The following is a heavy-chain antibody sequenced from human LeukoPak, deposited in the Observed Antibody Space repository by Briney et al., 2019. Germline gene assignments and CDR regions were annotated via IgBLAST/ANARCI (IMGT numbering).Heavy chain of an antibody. Sequence: GASVKVSCKAPGDSFSSYPISWERLAPGQGLEWMGRIIPTLHITDYAKKFQDRLTITADTSTTTAYMELSSLRSEDTAVYFCAREYASGNSFHVIFHIWGQGTMVSVSS. CDR3: AREYASGNSFHVIFHI. J-gene: IGHJ3*02. CDR1: GDSFSSYP. CDR2: IIPTLHIT. V-gene: IGHV1-69*04. D-gene: IGHD4-23*01.